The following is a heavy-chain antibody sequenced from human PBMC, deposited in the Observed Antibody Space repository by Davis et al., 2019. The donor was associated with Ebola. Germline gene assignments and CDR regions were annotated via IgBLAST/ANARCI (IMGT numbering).Heavy chain of an antibody. CDR1: GFTFSSYG. Sequence: GGSLRLSCAASGFTFSSYGMHWVRQAPGKGLEWVAVISYDGSNKYYADSVKGRFTISRDNSKNTLYLQMNSLRAEDTAVYYCARDTYYYGMDVWGQGTTVTVSS. CDR3: ARDTYYYGMDV. J-gene: IGHJ6*02. CDR2: ISYDGSNK. V-gene: IGHV3-30*03.